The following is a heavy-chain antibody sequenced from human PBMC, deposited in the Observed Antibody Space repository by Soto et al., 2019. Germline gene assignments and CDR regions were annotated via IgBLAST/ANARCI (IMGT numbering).Heavy chain of an antibody. J-gene: IGHJ3*02. D-gene: IGHD3-3*01. CDR2: INPATGAA. V-gene: IGHV1-2*02. Sequence: QLHLVQSGAVVKKPGASVTVSCSASGYPVTAYYMHWVRQAPGRGLEWMGGINPATGAAKYTQTFQGRVTMPRDPSTSTVFMELGGLTSEDPAVFYWARGGGVGVAGSAAFDMWGQGTLVTVSS. CDR1: GYPVTAYY. CDR3: ARGGGVGVAGSAAFDM.